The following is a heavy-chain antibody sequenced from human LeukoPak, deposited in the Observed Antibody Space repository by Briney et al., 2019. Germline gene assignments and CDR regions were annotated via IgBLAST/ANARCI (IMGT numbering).Heavy chain of an antibody. CDR1: GFTFSSYE. Sequence: GGSLRLSCAASGFTFSSYEMNWVRQAPGKGLEWVSYISSSGSTIYYADSVEGRFTISRDNAKNSLYLQMNSLRAEDTAVYYCARNYGSGSHYYYGMDVWGQGTTVTVSS. V-gene: IGHV3-48*03. CDR2: ISSSGSTI. D-gene: IGHD3-10*01. J-gene: IGHJ6*02. CDR3: ARNYGSGSHYYYGMDV.